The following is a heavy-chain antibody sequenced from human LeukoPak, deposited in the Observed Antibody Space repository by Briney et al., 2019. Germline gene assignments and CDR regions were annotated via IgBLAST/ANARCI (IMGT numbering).Heavy chain of an antibody. CDR2: ISGSGGST. D-gene: IGHD3-3*01. CDR1: GFTFSSYA. V-gene: IGHV3-23*01. J-gene: IGHJ4*02. CDR3: AEDWGGERFLDY. Sequence: GGSLRPSCAASGFTFSSYAMSWVRQAPGKGLQWVSAISGSGGSTYYADSVKGRFTISRDNSKNTLYLQMNSLRAEDTAVYYCAEDWGGERFLDYWGQGTLVTVSS.